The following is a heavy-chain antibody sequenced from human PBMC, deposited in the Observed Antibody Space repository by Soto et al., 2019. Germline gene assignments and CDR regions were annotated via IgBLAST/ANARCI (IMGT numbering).Heavy chain of an antibody. D-gene: IGHD3-3*01. CDR3: AKQAPGLAREWYFAH. CDR1: GFTFSSHG. Sequence: EAQLLESGGGLVQPGGSLRLSCAASGFTFSSHGLSWVRQAPGRGLEWVSGISGTGESTYYADSVKGRFTISRDNSKTTVYLQMNSLRVDDTAIYYCAKQAPGLAREWYFAHWGQGTRVAVSS. V-gene: IGHV3-23*01. J-gene: IGHJ4*02. CDR2: ISGTGEST.